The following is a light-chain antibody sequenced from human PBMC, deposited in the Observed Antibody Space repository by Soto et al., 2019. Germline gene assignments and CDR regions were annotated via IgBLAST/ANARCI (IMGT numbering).Light chain of an antibody. CDR2: DAS. CDR1: QGISSY. Sequence: AILMTKSASSFSASTGDRVTITCRASQGISSYLAWYQQKPGKAPKLLIYDASSLESGVPSRFSGSGSGTEFTLTISSLQPDDFATYYCQQYNSYWTFAQGTKVDI. V-gene: IGKV1-8*01. CDR3: QQYNSYWT. J-gene: IGKJ1*01.